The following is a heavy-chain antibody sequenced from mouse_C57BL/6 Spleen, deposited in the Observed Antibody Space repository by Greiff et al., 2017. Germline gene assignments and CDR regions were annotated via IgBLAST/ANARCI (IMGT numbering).Heavy chain of an antibody. Sequence: PGASVTLSCKASGYTFTSYWLQWVNQRPGQGLEWIGEIDPSDSYTNYPQKFKGKAPLTVDTSSSTAYMQLSSLTSEDSAVDYCARKYYYGRLDFDYWGQGTTLTVSS. CDR3: ARKYYYGRLDFDY. D-gene: IGHD1-1*01. CDR2: IDPSDSYT. J-gene: IGHJ2*01. V-gene: IGHV1-50*01. CDR1: GYTFTSYW.